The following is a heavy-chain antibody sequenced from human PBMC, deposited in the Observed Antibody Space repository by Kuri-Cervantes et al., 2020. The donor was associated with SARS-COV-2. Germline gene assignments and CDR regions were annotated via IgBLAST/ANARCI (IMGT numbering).Heavy chain of an antibody. CDR2: IIPIFGTA. D-gene: IGHD3-9*01. CDR1: GGTFSSYA. J-gene: IGHJ4*02. CDR3: ARYKASDILTGYYWGFDY. Sequence: SVKVSCKASGGTFSSYAISWVRQAPGQGLEWMGGIIPIFGTANYAQKFQGRVTITADESTSTAYMELRSLRSDDTAVYYCARYKASDILTGYYWGFDYWGQGTLVTVSS. V-gene: IGHV1-69*13.